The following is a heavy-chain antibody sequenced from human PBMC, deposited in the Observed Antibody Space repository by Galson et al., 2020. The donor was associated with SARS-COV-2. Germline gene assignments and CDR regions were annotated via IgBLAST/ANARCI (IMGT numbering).Heavy chain of an antibody. D-gene: IGHD6-19*01. V-gene: IGHV3-7*01. CDR3: SREGWQGGY. J-gene: IGHJ4*02. CDR2: IRGDGSEA. CDR1: GFTFKAFW. Sequence: GGSLRLSCAVSGFTFKAFWMSWFRQAPGKGLEWVANIRGDGSEANYVDSVQGRFFISRDNAIDSLFLQMNNLTADDTAVYFCSREGWQGGYWGQGTRVTVSS.